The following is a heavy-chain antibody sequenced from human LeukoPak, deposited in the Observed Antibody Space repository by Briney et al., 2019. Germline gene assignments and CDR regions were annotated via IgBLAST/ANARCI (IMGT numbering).Heavy chain of an antibody. J-gene: IGHJ5*02. CDR1: GYTFTSYA. V-gene: IGHV1-3*01. CDR3: ARVRQRIAVAALDL. Sequence: ASVKVSCKASGYTFTSYAMHWVRQAPGQRLEWMGWINAGNGNTKYSQKFQGRVTITRDTSASTAYMELSSLRSEDTAVYYCARVRQRIAVAALDLWGQGTLVTVSS. D-gene: IGHD6-19*01. CDR2: INAGNGNT.